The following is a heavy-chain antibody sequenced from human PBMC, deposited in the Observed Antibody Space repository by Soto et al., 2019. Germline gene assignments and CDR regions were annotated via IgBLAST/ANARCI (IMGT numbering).Heavy chain of an antibody. D-gene: IGHD6-19*01. CDR2: ISLIEGDT. CDR3: SLARGLAVAGTKAHYYYGMGV. CDR1: GYPFTNCG. J-gene: IGHJ6*02. V-gene: IGHV1-18*01. Sequence: QVQLVQSGGEVKKPGASVKVSCKASGYPFTNCGISWVRQALGQGLEWMGWISLIEGDTNYAHNLPGRGTVTTDTSTSTAYMELESLRSDATAVYYCSLARGLAVAGTKAHYYYGMGVWGQGTTVTVS.